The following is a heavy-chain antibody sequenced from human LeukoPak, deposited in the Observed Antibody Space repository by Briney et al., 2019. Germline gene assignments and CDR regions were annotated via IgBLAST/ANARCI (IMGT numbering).Heavy chain of an antibody. CDR1: GGSISRYY. CDR2: IYYSGST. J-gene: IGHJ6*02. CDR3: ARAYGDPNYYYGMDV. Sequence: SETLSLTCTDSGGSISRYYWSWIRQPPGKGLEWIGYIYYSGSTNYNPSLKSRVTISVDTSKNQFSLKLSSVTAADTAVYYCARAYGDPNYYYGMDVWGQGTTVTVSS. V-gene: IGHV4-59*08. D-gene: IGHD4-17*01.